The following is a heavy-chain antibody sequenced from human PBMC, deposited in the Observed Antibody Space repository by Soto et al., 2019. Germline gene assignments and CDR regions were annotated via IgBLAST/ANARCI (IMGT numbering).Heavy chain of an antibody. V-gene: IGHV3-15*01. Sequence: GGTLRLSCAASGFTFSNAWMSWVRQAPGKGLEWVGRIKSKADGGTTDYAAPVKGRFTISRDDSKNTLYLQMNSLKTEDTAVYYCTASPLYDYVWGSYRTSAFDYWGQGTLVTVSS. D-gene: IGHD3-16*02. CDR3: TASPLYDYVWGSYRTSAFDY. CDR1: GFTFSNAW. CDR2: IKSKADGGTT. J-gene: IGHJ4*02.